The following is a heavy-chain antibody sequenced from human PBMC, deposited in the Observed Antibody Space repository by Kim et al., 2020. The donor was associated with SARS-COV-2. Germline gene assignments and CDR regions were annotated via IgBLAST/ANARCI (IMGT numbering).Heavy chain of an antibody. J-gene: IGHJ4*02. Sequence: YADSVKGRFTISRDNAENSLYLQMNSLRAEDTAVYYCARAGYSYETYSFDLWGQGTLVTVSS. V-gene: IGHV3-11*05. CDR3: ARAGYSYETYSFDL. D-gene: IGHD5-18*01.